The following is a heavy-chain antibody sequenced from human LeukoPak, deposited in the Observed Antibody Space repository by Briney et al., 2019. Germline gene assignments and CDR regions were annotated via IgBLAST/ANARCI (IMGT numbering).Heavy chain of an antibody. CDR1: GGSSISSGYW. J-gene: IGHJ4*02. CDR2: IHHSGNT. Sequence: PSETLSLTCVVSGGSSISSGYWWSWVRQPPGKGLEWIGEIHHSGNTNFNPSLKSRATISLDKSKNQFSLKMSSVTAADTAVYFCARNGHYSADYWGRGILATVS. V-gene: IGHV4-4*02. CDR3: ARNGHYSADY. D-gene: IGHD4-17*01.